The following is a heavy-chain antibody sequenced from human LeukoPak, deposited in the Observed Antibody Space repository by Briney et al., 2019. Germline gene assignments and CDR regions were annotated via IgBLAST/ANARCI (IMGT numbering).Heavy chain of an antibody. CDR2: INPNSGGT. CDR1: GYTFTGYY. D-gene: IGHD6-19*01. Sequence: ASVKVSCKASGYTFTGYYMHWVRQAPGQGLEWMGWINPNSGGTNYAQKFQGRVTMTRDTSISTAYMELSRLRSDDTAVYYCARDPSRYSSGYTFDYWGQGALVTVSS. V-gene: IGHV1-2*02. CDR3: ARDPSRYSSGYTFDY. J-gene: IGHJ4*02.